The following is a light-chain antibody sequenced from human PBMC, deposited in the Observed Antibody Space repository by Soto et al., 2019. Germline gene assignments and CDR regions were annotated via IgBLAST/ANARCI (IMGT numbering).Light chain of an antibody. CDR1: QSVNSN. CDR2: GAS. Sequence: EIVMTQSPATLSVSPGERATLSCRASQSVNSNLAWYQHKPGQAPRLLIFGASTRAPVIPARFSGSGSGTEFTRTINSLQSEDFAVYYCQEYYNRPPLLTFGGGTKV. J-gene: IGKJ4*01. CDR3: QEYYNRPPLLT. V-gene: IGKV3-15*01.